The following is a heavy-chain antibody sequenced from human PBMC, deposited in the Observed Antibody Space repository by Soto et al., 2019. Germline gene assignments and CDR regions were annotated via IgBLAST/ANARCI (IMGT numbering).Heavy chain of an antibody. D-gene: IGHD3-10*01. J-gene: IGHJ6*02. CDR2: ISGYNGNT. V-gene: IGHV1-18*01. Sequence: QVQLMQSGGEVKKPGASVKVSCKASGYTFTRSGVSWVRQAPGQGLEWMGWISGYNGNTKYEQKFQDRIIMTTDTTAXTAYMELRSLRSDDTAVYYCARAGEVPYYYYGMDVWGQGTTVIVSS. CDR3: ARAGEVPYYYYGMDV. CDR1: GYTFTRSG.